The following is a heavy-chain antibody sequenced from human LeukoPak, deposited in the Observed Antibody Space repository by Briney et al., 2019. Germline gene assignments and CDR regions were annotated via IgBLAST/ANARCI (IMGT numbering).Heavy chain of an antibody. D-gene: IGHD5-18*01. CDR2: IWYDGSNK. V-gene: IGHV3-33*01. CDR3: ARGRGYSYGYELLDY. CDR1: GFTFSSYG. Sequence: GGSLRLSCAASGFTFSSYGMHWVRQAPGKGLEWVAVIWYDGSNKYYADSVKGRFTISRDNSKNTLYLQMNSLRAEDTAVYYCARGRGYSYGYELLDYWGQGTLVTVSS. J-gene: IGHJ4*02.